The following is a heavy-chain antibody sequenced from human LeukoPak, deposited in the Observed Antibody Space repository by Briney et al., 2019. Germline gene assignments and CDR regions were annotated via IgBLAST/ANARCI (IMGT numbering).Heavy chain of an antibody. Sequence: PGGSLRLSCAASGFTFSSYAMSWVRQAPGKGLEWVSGISNSGGNTYYADSVKGRFTISRDYSKNTLYLQMNSLRAEGTAVYYCARDLHYYVAMDVWGQGTTVTVSS. CDR1: GFTFSSYA. J-gene: IGHJ6*02. CDR3: ARDLHYYVAMDV. CDR2: ISNSGGNT. D-gene: IGHD3-10*02. V-gene: IGHV3-23*01.